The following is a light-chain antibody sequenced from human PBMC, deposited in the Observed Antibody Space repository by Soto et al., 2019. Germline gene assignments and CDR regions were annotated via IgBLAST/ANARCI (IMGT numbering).Light chain of an antibody. V-gene: IGKV1-39*01. CDR1: QSSSTY. CDR2: AAS. J-gene: IGKJ4*01. Sequence: DIQMTQSPSSLSASVGDRVTITCRASQSSSTYLQWYQQKPGKAPNLLISAASTLQSGVPSRFSGSGSGTDFTLTISSLQPEDVATYFCQPGYSTPLTVGGGTKVDIK. CDR3: QPGYSTPLT.